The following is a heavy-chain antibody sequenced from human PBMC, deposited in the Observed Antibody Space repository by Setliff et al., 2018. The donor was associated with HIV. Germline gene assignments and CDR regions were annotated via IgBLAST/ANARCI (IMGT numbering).Heavy chain of an antibody. CDR2: ISSSSSTI. CDR3: AARLNFDY. Sequence: GGSLRLSCSISGFRFRDHWMSWVRQAPGKGLEWVSYISSSSSTIYYADSVKGRFTISRDNAKNSLYLQMNSLRAEDTAVYYCAARLNFDYWGQGTLVTVSS. CDR1: GFRFRDHW. J-gene: IGHJ4*02. D-gene: IGHD3-16*01. V-gene: IGHV3-48*01.